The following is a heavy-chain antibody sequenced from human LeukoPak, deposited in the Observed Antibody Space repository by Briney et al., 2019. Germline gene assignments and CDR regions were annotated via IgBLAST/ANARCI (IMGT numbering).Heavy chain of an antibody. V-gene: IGHV1-2*02. Sequence: ASVKVSCKASGYTFTSYGISWVRQAPGQGLEWMGWINPNSGGTNYAQKFQGRVTMTRDTSISTAYMELSRLRSDDTAVYYCARAETLAYCGGDCYSSFLLFDYWGQGTLVTVSS. J-gene: IGHJ4*02. D-gene: IGHD2-21*01. CDR3: ARAETLAYCGGDCYSSFLLFDY. CDR1: GYTFTSYG. CDR2: INPNSGGT.